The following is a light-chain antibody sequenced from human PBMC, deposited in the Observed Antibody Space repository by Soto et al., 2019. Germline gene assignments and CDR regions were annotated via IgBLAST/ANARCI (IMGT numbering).Light chain of an antibody. Sequence: QSVLTQPPSVSAAPGQKVTISCSGSSXNIGGNSVSWYQQLPGTAPKLLIYDDNKRPSGIPDRFSGSKSGTSATLGITGFQTGDEADYYCGSWDSSLSAYVFGTGTKLTV. CDR3: GSWDSSLSAYV. CDR1: SXNIGGNS. CDR2: DDN. V-gene: IGLV1-51*01. J-gene: IGLJ1*01.